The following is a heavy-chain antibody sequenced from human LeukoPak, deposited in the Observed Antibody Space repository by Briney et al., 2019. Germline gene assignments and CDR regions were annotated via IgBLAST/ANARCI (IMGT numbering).Heavy chain of an antibody. D-gene: IGHD3-16*02. V-gene: IGHV1-46*01. CDR2: INPSGGST. CDR3: ARNERGYDYVWGSYRPDAFDI. CDR1: GYTFTSCY. Sequence: ASVKVSCKASGYTFTSCYMHWVRQAPGQGLEWMGIINPSGGSTSYAQKLQGRVTMTTDTSTSTAYMELRSLRSDDTAVYYCARNERGYDYVWGSYRPDAFDIWGQGTMVTVSS. J-gene: IGHJ3*02.